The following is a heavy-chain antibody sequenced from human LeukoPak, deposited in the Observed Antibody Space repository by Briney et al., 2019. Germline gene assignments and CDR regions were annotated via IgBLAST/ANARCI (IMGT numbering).Heavy chain of an antibody. CDR3: AKEASSYDSSGHYFFSYFDY. CDR1: GFTFSSYG. Sequence: PGGSLRLSCAASGFTFSSYGMHWVRQAPGKGLEWVAVISHDGSNKYYTDSVQGRFTISRDNSKNTLYLQMNSLRAEDTAVYYCAKEASSYDSSGHYFFSYFDYWGQGTLVTVSS. CDR2: ISHDGSNK. D-gene: IGHD3-22*01. V-gene: IGHV3-30*18. J-gene: IGHJ4*02.